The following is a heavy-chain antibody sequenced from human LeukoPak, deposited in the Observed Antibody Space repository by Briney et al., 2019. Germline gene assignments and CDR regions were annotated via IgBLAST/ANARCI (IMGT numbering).Heavy chain of an antibody. Sequence: ASVKVSCKASGHPFSNYDINWVRQATGQGLEWMGWMNPNSGNTDYAQKFQGRVTITRNTSISTAYMELSSLRSEDTAVYYCARGRATVTTHWVDPWGQGTLVTVSS. J-gene: IGHJ5*02. CDR3: ARGRATVTTHWVDP. V-gene: IGHV1-8*01. CDR1: GHPFSNYD. CDR2: MNPNSGNT. D-gene: IGHD4-11*01.